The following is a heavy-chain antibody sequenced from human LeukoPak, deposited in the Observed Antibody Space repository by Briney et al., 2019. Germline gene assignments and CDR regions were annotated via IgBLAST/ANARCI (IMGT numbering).Heavy chain of an antibody. J-gene: IGHJ4*02. CDR2: INPNGGGT. CDR3: ARVANYYDSRGYYLYYFDY. CDR1: GYTFTANF. D-gene: IGHD3-22*01. V-gene: IGHV1-2*02. Sequence: GASVKVSCKASGYTFTANFIHWVRQAPGQGLEWMGWINPNGGGTNYVKTFQGRVTMTRDTSISTAYMEVSRLRSDDTAVYYCARVANYYDSRGYYLYYFDYWGQGTLVTVSS.